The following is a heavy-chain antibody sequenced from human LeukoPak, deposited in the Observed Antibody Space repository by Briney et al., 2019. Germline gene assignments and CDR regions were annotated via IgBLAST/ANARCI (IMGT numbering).Heavy chain of an antibody. CDR3: TRDKDYASDF. D-gene: IGHD4-17*01. CDR1: GFTFSTYW. CDR2: IKQDGSEE. V-gene: IGHV3-7*05. Sequence: PGGSLRLSCAASGFTFSTYWMNWVRQAPGKGLEWVANIKQDGSEEYYVDSVKGRFTISRDNTKNSLYLQMTGLRAEDSAVYYCTRDKDYASDFWGQGILVTVSS. J-gene: IGHJ4*02.